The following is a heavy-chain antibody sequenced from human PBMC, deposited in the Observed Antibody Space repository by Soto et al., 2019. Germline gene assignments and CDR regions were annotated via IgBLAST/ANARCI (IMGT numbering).Heavy chain of an antibody. V-gene: IGHV3-23*01. Sequence: GGSLRLSCAASGFTFSSYAMSWIRQARVNGLEWVSAISGSGGSTYYADSVKGRFTISRDNSKNTLYLQMNSLRAEDTAVYYCAKDSDYYGSGSYYENDYWGQGTLVTVSS. D-gene: IGHD3-10*01. J-gene: IGHJ4*02. CDR2: ISGSGGST. CDR1: GFTFSSYA. CDR3: AKDSDYYGSGSYYENDY.